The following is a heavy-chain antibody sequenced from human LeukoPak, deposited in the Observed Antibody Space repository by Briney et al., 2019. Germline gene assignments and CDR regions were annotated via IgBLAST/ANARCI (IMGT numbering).Heavy chain of an antibody. CDR1: GFTFSSYA. Sequence: GGSQRLSCAASGFTFSSYAMSWVRQAPGKGLEWVSAISGSGGSTYYADSVKGRFTISRDNSKNTLYLQMNSLTAEDTAVYYCAKDHGIYYYDSSGYFDYWGQGTLVTVSS. V-gene: IGHV3-23*01. J-gene: IGHJ4*02. CDR3: AKDHGIYYYDSSGYFDY. CDR2: ISGSGGST. D-gene: IGHD3-22*01.